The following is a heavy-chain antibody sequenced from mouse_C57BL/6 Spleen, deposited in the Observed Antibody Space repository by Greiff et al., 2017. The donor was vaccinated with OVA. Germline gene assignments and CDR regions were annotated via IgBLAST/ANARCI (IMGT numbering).Heavy chain of an antibody. V-gene: IGHV3-8*01. Sequence: EVKLVESGPGLAKPSQTLSLTCSVTGYSITSDYWNWIRKFPGKKLEYMGYISYSGSTYYNPSLKSRISITRDTSKNKYYLQLNSVLTEDTATYYCARRGVITTVVADWYFDVWGTGTTVTVSS. CDR1: GYSITSDY. CDR3: ARRGVITTVVADWYFDV. CDR2: ISYSGST. J-gene: IGHJ1*03. D-gene: IGHD1-1*01.